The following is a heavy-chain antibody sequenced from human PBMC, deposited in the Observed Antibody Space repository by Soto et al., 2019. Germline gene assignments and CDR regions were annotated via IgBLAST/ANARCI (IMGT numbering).Heavy chain of an antibody. J-gene: IGHJ3*02. CDR2: ISAYNGNT. CDR3: ATGGRVSDAFDT. D-gene: IGHD3-16*01. Sequence: ASVKGSCEASGYTFTSYCISWVRQSPGEGLEWMGWISAYNGNTNYAQKLHGRVTMTTDTSTSTAYMEVRSLRSDDTAVYYCATGGRVSDAFDTWGQGTLDSVSS. CDR1: GYTFTSYC. V-gene: IGHV1-18*01.